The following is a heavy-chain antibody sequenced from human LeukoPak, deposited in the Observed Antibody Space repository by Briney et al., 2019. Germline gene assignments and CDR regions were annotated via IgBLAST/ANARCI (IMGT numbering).Heavy chain of an antibody. Sequence: GGPLRLSCAASGFTFSGSAMHWVRQASGKGLEWVGRIRSKANSYATAYAASVKGRFTISRDDSKNTAYLQMNSLKTEDTAVYYCTRRGLAGPGDYWGQGTLVIVSS. CDR3: TRRGLAGPGDY. V-gene: IGHV3-73*01. CDR1: GFTFSGSA. D-gene: IGHD3/OR15-3a*01. CDR2: IRSKANSYAT. J-gene: IGHJ4*02.